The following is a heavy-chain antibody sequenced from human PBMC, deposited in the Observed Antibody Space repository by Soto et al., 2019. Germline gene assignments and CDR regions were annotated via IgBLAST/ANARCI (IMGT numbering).Heavy chain of an antibody. J-gene: IGHJ4*02. V-gene: IGHV1-18*01. CDR3: ARVRYGDY. CDR1: GYAFTTYG. Sequence: QVHLVQSGAEVKKPGASVKVSCKGSGYAFTTYGITWVRQAPGQGLEWMGWISAHNGNTNYAQKLQGRVTVTRDKSTSTAYMELRSLRSDDTAVYYCARVRYGDYWGQGALVTVSS. CDR2: ISAHNGNT. D-gene: IGHD1-1*01.